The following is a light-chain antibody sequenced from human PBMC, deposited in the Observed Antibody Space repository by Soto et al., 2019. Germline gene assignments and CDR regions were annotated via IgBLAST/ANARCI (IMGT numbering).Light chain of an antibody. J-gene: IGKJ1*01. CDR1: QGISSY. CDR3: QQYYSYPRT. V-gene: IGKV1-8*01. Sequence: IQMTQSPSSLSASVGDRVTITCRASQGISSYLAWYQQKPGKAPKHLIYAASTLQSGGPSRCSGSGSGTDFTLTISCLQSEDFATYYCQQYYSYPRTFGQGTKVDIK. CDR2: AAS.